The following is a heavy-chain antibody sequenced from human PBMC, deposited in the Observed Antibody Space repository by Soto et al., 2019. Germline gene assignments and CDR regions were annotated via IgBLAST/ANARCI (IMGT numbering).Heavy chain of an antibody. Sequence: SETLSLTCNVSVPSFTSYYWTWVSQAPGKGLEWIGEGNHRGDDTYNPSLGGRVAISVDTSKNEFSLKLTSVTGGDTGVYFCGRGRGYRRFVDYWGQGTLVTVSS. J-gene: IGHJ4*02. CDR2: GNHRGDD. CDR3: GRGRGYRRFVDY. CDR1: VPSFTSYY. D-gene: IGHD5-12*01. V-gene: IGHV4-34*01.